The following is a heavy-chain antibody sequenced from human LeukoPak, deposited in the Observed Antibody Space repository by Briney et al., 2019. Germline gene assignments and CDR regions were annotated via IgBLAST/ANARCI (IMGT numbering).Heavy chain of an antibody. Sequence: GGSLRLSCAASGFTFSSYSMNWVRQAPGKGLEWVSSISSSSSYIYYADSVKGRFTISRDNAKNSLYLQMNSLRAEDTAVYYCARELGSYSSSSQGDYWGQGTLVTVSS. CDR3: ARELGSYSSSSQGDY. D-gene: IGHD6-6*01. CDR2: ISSSSSYI. J-gene: IGHJ4*02. V-gene: IGHV3-21*01. CDR1: GFTFSSYS.